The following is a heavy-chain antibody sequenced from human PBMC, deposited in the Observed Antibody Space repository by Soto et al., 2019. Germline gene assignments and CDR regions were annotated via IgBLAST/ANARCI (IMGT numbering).Heavy chain of an antibody. Sequence: GGSLRLSCAASGFIFSSYSMNWVRQAPGKGLEWVSYISSGRSTIYYADSVKGRFTISRDNAKNSLDLQMNSLRDEDTAVYYCARGQTYYYDSSAYSAFDIWGQGTMVTVSS. J-gene: IGHJ3*02. CDR3: ARGQTYYYDSSAYSAFDI. V-gene: IGHV3-48*02. CDR1: GFIFSSYS. CDR2: ISSGRSTI. D-gene: IGHD3-22*01.